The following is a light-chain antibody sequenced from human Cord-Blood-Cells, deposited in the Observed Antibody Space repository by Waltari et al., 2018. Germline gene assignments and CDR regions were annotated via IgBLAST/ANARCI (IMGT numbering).Light chain of an antibody. J-gene: IGLJ2*01. CDR2: DVS. CDR1: SSDVGGYNY. V-gene: IGLV2-14*01. Sequence: QSALTQPASVSGSPGQSITISCTGTSSDVGGYNYVSWYQQHPGKAPKLMIYDVSNRPSGGSNRFSGSTSGNTASLTISGLQAEDEADYYCSSYTSSSTVVFGGGTKLTVL. CDR3: SSYTSSSTVV.